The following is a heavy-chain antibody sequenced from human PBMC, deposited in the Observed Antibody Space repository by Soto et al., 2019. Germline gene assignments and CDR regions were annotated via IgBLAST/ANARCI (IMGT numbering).Heavy chain of an antibody. J-gene: IGHJ4*02. CDR2: INAGNGNT. D-gene: IGHD3-10*01. CDR3: ARDMGFGLSDY. Sequence: QVQLVQSGAEVKKPGASVKVSCKASGYTFTSYAMHWVRQAPGQRLEWMGWINAGNGNTKYSQKFQGRVTITRDTSAGTAYMELSSLRSEDTAVYYCARDMGFGLSDYWGPGTLVTVSS. CDR1: GYTFTSYA. V-gene: IGHV1-3*01.